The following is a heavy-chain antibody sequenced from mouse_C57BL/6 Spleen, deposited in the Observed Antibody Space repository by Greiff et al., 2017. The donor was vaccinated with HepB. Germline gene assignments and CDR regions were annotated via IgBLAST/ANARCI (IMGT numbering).Heavy chain of an antibody. CDR1: GYTFTSYT. Sequence: VQLQQSGAELARPGASVKMSCKASGYTFTSYTMHWVKQRPGQGLEWIGYINPSSGYTKYNQKFKDKATLTADKSSSTAYMQLSSLTSEDSAVYCCARGAFSWEGFAYWGQGTLGTVSA. V-gene: IGHV1-4*01. D-gene: IGHD4-1*01. J-gene: IGHJ3*01. CDR2: INPSSGYT. CDR3: ARGAFSWEGFAY.